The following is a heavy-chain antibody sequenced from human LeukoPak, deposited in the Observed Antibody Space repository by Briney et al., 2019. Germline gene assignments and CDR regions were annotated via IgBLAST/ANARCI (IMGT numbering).Heavy chain of an antibody. V-gene: IGHV4-34*01. CDR2: INHSGST. CDR3: ARVHRQWLIY. Sequence: PSDTLSLTCAVYGGSFSGYYWSWIRQPPGKGLEWIGEINHSGSTNYNPSLKSRVTISVDTSKNQFSLKLSSVTAADTAVYYCARVHRQWLIYWGQGTLVTVSS. J-gene: IGHJ4*02. CDR1: GGSFSGYY. D-gene: IGHD6-19*01.